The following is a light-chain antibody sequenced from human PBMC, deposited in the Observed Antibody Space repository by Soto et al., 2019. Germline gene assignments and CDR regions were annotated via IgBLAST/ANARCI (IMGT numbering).Light chain of an antibody. CDR1: TSDVGSYNR. V-gene: IGLV2-18*02. Sequence: QPVLTQPPSVSGSPGQSLTISCTGTTSDVGSYNRVSWYQQTPGTAPKLIIYDVGSRPSGVPDRFSGSKSGNTASLTISGLQAEDEADYYCDSYTTSSTYVFGTGTKVTVL. CDR3: DSYTTSSTYV. CDR2: DVG. J-gene: IGLJ1*01.